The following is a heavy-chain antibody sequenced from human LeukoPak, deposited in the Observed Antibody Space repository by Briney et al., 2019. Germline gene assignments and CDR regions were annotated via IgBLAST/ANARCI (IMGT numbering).Heavy chain of an antibody. CDR3: AKDLGGVAARPGVTYYYYYMDV. CDR2: ISSSSSTI. J-gene: IGHJ6*03. V-gene: IGHV3-48*01. Sequence: GGSLILSCAASGFTFSSYSMNWVRQAPGKGLEWVSYISSSSSTIYYADSVKGRFTISRDNAKNSLYLQMNSLRAEDTAVYYCAKDLGGVAARPGVTYYYYYMDVWGKGTTVTVSS. D-gene: IGHD6-6*01. CDR1: GFTFSSYS.